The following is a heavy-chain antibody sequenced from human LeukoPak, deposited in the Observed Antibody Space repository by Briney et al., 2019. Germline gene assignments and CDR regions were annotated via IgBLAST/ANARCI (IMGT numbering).Heavy chain of an antibody. CDR3: ASLVLEWLFSPSDY. CDR1: GFTFSSYA. CDR2: ISYDGSNK. V-gene: IGHV3-30-3*01. Sequence: GRSLRLSCAASGFTFSSYAMHWVRQAPGKGLEWVAVISYDGSNKYYADSVKGRFTISRDNSKNTLYLQMNSLRAEDTAVYYCASLVLEWLFSPSDYWGQGTLVTVSS. D-gene: IGHD3-3*01. J-gene: IGHJ4*02.